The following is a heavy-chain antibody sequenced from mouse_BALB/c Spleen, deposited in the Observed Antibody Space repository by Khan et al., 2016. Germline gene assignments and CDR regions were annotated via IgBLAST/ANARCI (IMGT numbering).Heavy chain of an antibody. CDR1: GFNIKDTY. J-gene: IGHJ4*01. CDR2: IDPANGNT. CDR3: ARDGNYIYAMDY. V-gene: IGHV14-3*02. Sequence: VQLQQSGAELVKPGASVKLSCTASGFNIKDTYMHWVKQRPEQGLEWIGRIDPANGNTKYDPKFQGKATITADTSSNTAYLQLSSLTSEDTAVYYGARDGNYIYAMDYWGQGTSVTVSS. D-gene: IGHD2-1*01.